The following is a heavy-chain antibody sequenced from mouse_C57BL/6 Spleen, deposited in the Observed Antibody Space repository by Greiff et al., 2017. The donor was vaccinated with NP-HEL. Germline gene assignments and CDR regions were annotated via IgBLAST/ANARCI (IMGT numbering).Heavy chain of an antibody. V-gene: IGHV1-15*01. CDR1: GYTFTDYE. CDR3: TISRNGYGLFDY. D-gene: IGHD2-2*01. CDR2: IDPETGGT. Sequence: VQLQQSGAELVRPGASVTLSCKASGYTFTDYEMHWVKQTPVHGLEWIGAIDPETGGTAYNQKLKGKAILTADKSSSTAYMELRSLTTEDSAVYDCTISRNGYGLFDYWGQGTTLTVSS. J-gene: IGHJ2*01.